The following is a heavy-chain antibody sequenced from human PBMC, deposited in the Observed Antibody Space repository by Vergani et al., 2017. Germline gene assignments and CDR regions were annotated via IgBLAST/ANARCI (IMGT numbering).Heavy chain of an antibody. CDR2: ISGRSSYV. J-gene: IGHJ4*02. V-gene: IGHV3-21*02. CDR1: GFIFSDYN. D-gene: IGHD2-8*01. Sequence: EVQVVQSGGSLVKPGGSLRLSCETSGFIFSDYNLNWVRQAPGSGLEWVASISGRSSYVNYAVSVKGRFTISRDNAKNSLHLQMNNLRAEDTAVYYCARQGRDVFCTNGVCPLGYWGQGALVTVSS. CDR3: ARQGRDVFCTNGVCPLGY.